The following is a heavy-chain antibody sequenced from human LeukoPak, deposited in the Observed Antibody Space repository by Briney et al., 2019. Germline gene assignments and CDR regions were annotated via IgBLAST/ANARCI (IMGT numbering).Heavy chain of an antibody. V-gene: IGHV3-30*18. CDR2: ISYDGSNK. Sequence: GGSLRLSCAASGFTFSSYGMHWVRQAPGKGLEWVAVISYDGSNKYYADSVKGRFTISRDNSKNTLYLQMNSLRAEDTAVYYCAKGDDILTGMGDYFDYWGQGTLVTVSS. CDR3: AKGDDILTGMGDYFDY. CDR1: GFTFSSYG. J-gene: IGHJ4*02. D-gene: IGHD3-9*01.